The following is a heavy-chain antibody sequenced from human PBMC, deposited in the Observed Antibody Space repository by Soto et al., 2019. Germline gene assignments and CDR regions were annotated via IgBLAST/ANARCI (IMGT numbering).Heavy chain of an antibody. Sequence: GGSLRLSCAASGFTFSSYLMSWVRQAPGKGLEWVANIKQDGIEKYYVDSVKGRFTISRDNAKNSLYLQVNSLRGEDTAVYYCARVYSSSSGRAIDSWGQGTMVTVYS. CDR3: ARVYSSSSGRAIDS. J-gene: IGHJ4*02. V-gene: IGHV3-7*01. CDR1: GFTFSSYL. CDR2: IKQDGIEK. D-gene: IGHD6-6*01.